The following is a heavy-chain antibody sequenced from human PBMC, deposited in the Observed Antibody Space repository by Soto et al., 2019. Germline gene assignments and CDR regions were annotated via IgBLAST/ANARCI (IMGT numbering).Heavy chain of an antibody. CDR1: GGTFSSYA. J-gene: IGHJ3*02. V-gene: IGHV1-69*06. D-gene: IGHD3-22*01. CDR2: IIPIFGTA. CDR3: ARALLNYYDSSGYYVDAFDI. Sequence: QVQLVQSGAEVKKPGSSVKVSCKASGGTFSSYAISWVRQAPGQGLEWMGGIIPIFGTANYAQKFQGRVTNTADKSTSTAYMELSSLKSEDTAVYYCARALLNYYDSSGYYVDAFDIWGQGTMVTVSS.